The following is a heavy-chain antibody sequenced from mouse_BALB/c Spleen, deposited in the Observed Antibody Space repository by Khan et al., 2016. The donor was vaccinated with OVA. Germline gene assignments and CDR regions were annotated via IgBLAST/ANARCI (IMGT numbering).Heavy chain of an antibody. CDR3: SRDSYGYMGYFDY. CDR2: ISSGSNTT. D-gene: IGHD1-2*01. J-gene: IGHJ2*01. V-gene: IGHV5-17*02. CDR1: GFTFSSFG. Sequence: EVELVESGGGLVQPGGSRKLSCAASGFTFSSFGMHWVRQAPEKGLEWVAYISSGSNTTYYAATLKGRFTISRDNPKKTLFLQMTSLRSEDTALYYCSRDSYGYMGYFDYWGQGTTLTVSS.